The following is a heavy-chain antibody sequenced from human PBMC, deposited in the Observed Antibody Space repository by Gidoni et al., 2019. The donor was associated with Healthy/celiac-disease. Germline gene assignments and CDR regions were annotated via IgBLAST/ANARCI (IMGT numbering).Heavy chain of an antibody. CDR3: ARGTHGSSARDGVDFDY. Sequence: STNYNPSLKSRVTISVDTSKNQFSLKLSSVTAADTAVYYCARGTHGSSARDGVDFDYWGQGTLVTVSS. J-gene: IGHJ4*02. CDR2: ST. V-gene: IGHV4-61*02. D-gene: IGHD6-6*01.